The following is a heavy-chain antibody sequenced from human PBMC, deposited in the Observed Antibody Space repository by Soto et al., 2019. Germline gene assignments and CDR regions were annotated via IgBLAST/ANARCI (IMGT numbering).Heavy chain of an antibody. Sequence: GGSLRLSCAASGFTFSSYWMSWVRQAPGKGLEWVANIKQDGSEKYYVDSVKGRFTISRDNAKNSLYLQMNSLRAEDTAVYYCARDWYDGNYLWFDPWGQGTLVTVSS. CDR2: IKQDGSEK. V-gene: IGHV3-7*01. CDR1: GFTFSSYW. CDR3: ARDWYDGNYLWFDP. J-gene: IGHJ5*02. D-gene: IGHD1-7*01.